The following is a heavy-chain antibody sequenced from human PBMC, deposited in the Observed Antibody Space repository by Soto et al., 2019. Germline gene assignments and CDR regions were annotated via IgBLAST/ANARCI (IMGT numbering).Heavy chain of an antibody. CDR2: ISSSSSYI. Sequence: SGGSLRLSCAASGFTFSSHSMNWVRQAPGKGLEWVSSISSSSSYIYYADSVKGRFTISRDNAKNSLYLQMNSLRAEDTAVYYCARDSRVEARRFDYWGQGTLVTVSS. CDR1: GFTFSSHS. CDR3: ARDSRVEARRFDY. J-gene: IGHJ4*02. D-gene: IGHD3-10*01. V-gene: IGHV3-21*01.